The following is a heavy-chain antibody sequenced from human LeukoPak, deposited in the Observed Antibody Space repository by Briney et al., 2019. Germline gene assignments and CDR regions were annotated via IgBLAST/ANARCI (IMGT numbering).Heavy chain of an antibody. D-gene: IGHD3-22*01. V-gene: IGHV4-59*01. CDR3: ARYYYDSSGYYYFDY. CDR1: GGSISSYY. Sequence: SETLSLTCTVSGGSISSYYWSWIRQPPGKGLEWIGYIYYSGSTNYNPSLKSRVTISVDTSKNQFSLKLSSVTAADTAVYYCARYYYDSSGYYYFDYWGQGTRATVSS. CDR2: IYYSGST. J-gene: IGHJ4*02.